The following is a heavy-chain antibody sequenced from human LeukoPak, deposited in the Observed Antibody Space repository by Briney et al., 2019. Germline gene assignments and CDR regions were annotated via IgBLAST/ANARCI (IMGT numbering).Heavy chain of an antibody. CDR2: MSGSGGST. D-gene: IGHD5-18*01. J-gene: IGHJ4*02. CDR3: AKWEQLWFFDY. CDR1: GFTFSSYA. Sequence: GVSLRLSCAASGFTFSSYAMSWVRQAPGKGLEWVSAMSGSGGSTYYADSVKGRFTISRDNSKNTLYLQMNSLRAEDTAVYYCAKWEQLWFFDYWGQGTLVTVSS. V-gene: IGHV3-23*01.